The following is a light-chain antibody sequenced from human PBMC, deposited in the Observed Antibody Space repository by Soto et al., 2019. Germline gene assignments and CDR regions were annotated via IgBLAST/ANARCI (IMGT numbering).Light chain of an antibody. CDR2: DAS. J-gene: IGKJ1*01. V-gene: IGKV3-20*01. Sequence: EIVLTQSPGTLSLSPGERATLSCRASQSVSSSLAWYQQRPGQAPRLLIYDASSRATGIPDRFSGSGSGTDFTLTISRLEPEDFAVYYWQHYGSSRTFGQGTKV. CDR3: QHYGSSRT. CDR1: QSVSSS.